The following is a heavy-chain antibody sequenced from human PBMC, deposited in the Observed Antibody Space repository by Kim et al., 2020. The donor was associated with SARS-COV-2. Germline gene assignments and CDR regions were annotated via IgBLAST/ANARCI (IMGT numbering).Heavy chain of an antibody. CDR1: GGSISSSNW. CDR2: IYRSGST. CDR3: ARGLDMVRGVVNGFDI. J-gene: IGHJ3*02. D-gene: IGHD3-10*01. V-gene: IGHV4-4*02. Sequence: SETLSLTCAVSGGSISSSNWWSWVRQPPEKGLEWIGEIYRSGSTNYNASLKSRVTISLDKSKNQFSLNLSSVTAADTAVYYCARGLDMVRGVVNGFDIWGQGTMVTVSS.